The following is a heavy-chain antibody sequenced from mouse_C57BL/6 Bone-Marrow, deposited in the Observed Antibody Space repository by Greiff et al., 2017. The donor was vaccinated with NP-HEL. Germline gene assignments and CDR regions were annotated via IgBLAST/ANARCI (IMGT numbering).Heavy chain of an antibody. CDR2: IYPGDGDT. D-gene: IGHD6-1*01. J-gene: IGHJ2*01. CDR3: ARRPSFDD. V-gene: IGHV1-82*01. Sequence: VQLQQSGPELVKPGASVKISCKASGYAFSSSWMNWVKQRPGKGLEWIGRIYPGDGDTNYNGKFKGKATLTADKSSSTAYMQLSSLTSEDSAVYFCARRPSFDDWGQGTTLTVSS. CDR1: GYAFSSSW.